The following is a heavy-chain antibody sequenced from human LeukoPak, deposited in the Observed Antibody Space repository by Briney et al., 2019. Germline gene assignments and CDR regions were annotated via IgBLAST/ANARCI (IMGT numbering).Heavy chain of an antibody. CDR3: ARDLNDILSH. J-gene: IGHJ4*02. Sequence: GGSLRLSCAASGFTFSSYEMNWLRQAPGKGLEWVSYISSSGSTIYYADSVKGRFTISRDNAKNSLYLQMNSLRAEDTAVYYCARDLNDILSHWGQRTLVTLSS. V-gene: IGHV3-48*03. CDR2: ISSSGSTI. D-gene: IGHD3-9*01. CDR1: GFTFSSYE.